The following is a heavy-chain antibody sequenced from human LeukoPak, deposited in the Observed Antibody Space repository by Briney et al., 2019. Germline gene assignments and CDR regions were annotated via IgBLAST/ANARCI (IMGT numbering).Heavy chain of an antibody. Sequence: GSLRLSCAASGFTVSSNYMSWVRQAPGKGLEWVLVIYSGGSTYYADSVKGRFTISRDNSKNTLYLQMNSLRAEDTAVYYCAREGYYDSSGYYYPGWYWGQGTLVTVSS. CDR2: IYSGGST. CDR3: AREGYYDSSGYYYPGWY. V-gene: IGHV3-66*01. J-gene: IGHJ4*02. CDR1: GFTVSSNY. D-gene: IGHD3-22*01.